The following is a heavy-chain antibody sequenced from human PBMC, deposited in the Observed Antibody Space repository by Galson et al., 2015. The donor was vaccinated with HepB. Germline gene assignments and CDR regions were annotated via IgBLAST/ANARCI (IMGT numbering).Heavy chain of an antibody. V-gene: IGHV3-15*01. J-gene: IGHJ4*02. CDR3: TTVYDSSGYYDPHFDY. CDR1: GFTYSNAW. Sequence: SLRLSCAASGFTYSNAWVSWVRQAPGKGLEWVGRIKSKTDGGTTDYAAPVKGRFTISRDDSKNTLYLQMNSLKTEDTAVYYCTTVYDSSGYYDPHFDYWGQGTLVTVSS. CDR2: IKSKTDGGTT. D-gene: IGHD3-22*01.